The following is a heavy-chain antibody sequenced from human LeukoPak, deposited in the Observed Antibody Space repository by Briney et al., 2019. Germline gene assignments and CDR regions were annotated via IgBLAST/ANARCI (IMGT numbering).Heavy chain of an antibody. Sequence: GASVKDSCKASGYTFTSYGISWVRQAPGQGLEWMGWISAYNGNTNYAQKLQGRVTMTTDTSTSTAYMELRSLRSDDTAVYYCARDESSYIVVVPAASWFDPWGQGTLVTVSS. CDR1: GYTFTSYG. CDR2: ISAYNGNT. J-gene: IGHJ5*02. V-gene: IGHV1-18*01. D-gene: IGHD2-2*01. CDR3: ARDESSYIVVVPAASWFDP.